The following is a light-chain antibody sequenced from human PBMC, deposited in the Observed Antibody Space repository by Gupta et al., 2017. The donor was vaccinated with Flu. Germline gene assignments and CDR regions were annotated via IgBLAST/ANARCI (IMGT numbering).Light chain of an antibody. Sequence: QSALTQPPSASGSPGQSVTISCTGTSSDVGGYNYVSWYQQHPGKAPKVMIYEVSKRPSGVPDRFSGSKSGNTASLTASGLQAEDEADYYCSSFAGNTYVFGAGTKVTVL. V-gene: IGLV2-8*01. J-gene: IGLJ1*01. CDR3: SSFAGNTYV. CDR1: SSDVGGYNY. CDR2: EVS.